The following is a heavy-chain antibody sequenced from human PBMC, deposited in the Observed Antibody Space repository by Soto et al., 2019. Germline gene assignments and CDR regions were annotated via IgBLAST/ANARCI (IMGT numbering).Heavy chain of an antibody. CDR3: TGDADYYHGMAV. V-gene: IGHV3-15*01. D-gene: IGHD3-10*01. Sequence: EVQLVESGGGLVKPGGSLSLSCALSGIPFIDAWMSWVRQAPGKGLEWVGRIKSKGSGGTTDYAVPVQGRFTISREDSKNTMYLEMNSLKSEDTAVYYCTGDADYYHGMAVWGQGTTVTVSS. CDR2: IKSKGSGGTT. CDR1: GIPFIDAW. J-gene: IGHJ6*02.